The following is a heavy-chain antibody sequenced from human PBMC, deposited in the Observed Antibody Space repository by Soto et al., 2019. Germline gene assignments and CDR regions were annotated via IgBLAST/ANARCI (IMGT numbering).Heavy chain of an antibody. CDR3: AKDAIANDGIWLMDS. Sequence: LRLSCAASGFMFSDYAMTWARQAPGKELEWVSGLLRPGRSTYYADSVKGRFTISGDTSANTVYLQMDSLRAEDAAVYYCAKDAIANDGIWLMDSWGQGTVVTVSS. CDR1: GFMFSDYA. V-gene: IGHV3-23*01. D-gene: IGHD3-16*01. CDR2: LLRPGRST. J-gene: IGHJ5*02.